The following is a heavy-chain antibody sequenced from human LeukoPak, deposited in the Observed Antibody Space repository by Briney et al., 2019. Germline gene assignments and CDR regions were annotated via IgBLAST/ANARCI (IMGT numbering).Heavy chain of an antibody. CDR1: GGSIGKTNW. CDR2: IYHGDST. J-gene: IGHJ4*02. V-gene: IGHV4-4*02. Sequence: SETLSLTCAVSGGSIGKTNWWSWVRQPPGKGLEWIGEIYHGDSTNYNPSLKSRVTISGDKSKNQYSLRLKSVTAAHTAVYYCARVYDRSGRSLDYWGQGILVTVSS. D-gene: IGHD3-22*01. CDR3: ARVYDRSGRSLDY.